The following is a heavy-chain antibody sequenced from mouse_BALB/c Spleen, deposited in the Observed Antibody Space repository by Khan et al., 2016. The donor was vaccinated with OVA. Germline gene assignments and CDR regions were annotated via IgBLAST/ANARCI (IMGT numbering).Heavy chain of an antibody. V-gene: IGHV9-3-1*01. Sequence: QIQLVQSGPELKKPGETVKISCKASGYTFTNYGMNWVKQAPGKGLKWMGWINTYTGEPTYADDFKGRFAFSLETSASTAYLQINNLKNEDTATYFCERVGYNGTMDYWGQGTSVTGSS. J-gene: IGHJ4*01. D-gene: IGHD2-14*01. CDR3: ERVGYNGTMDY. CDR2: INTYTGEP. CDR1: GYTFTNYG.